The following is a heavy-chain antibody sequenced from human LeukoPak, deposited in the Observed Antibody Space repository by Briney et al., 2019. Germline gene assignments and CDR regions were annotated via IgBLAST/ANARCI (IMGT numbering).Heavy chain of an antibody. V-gene: IGHV4-59*08. CDR2: IYYSGYT. CDR1: GGSISSYY. Sequence: TSETLSLTCTVSGGSISSYYWSWIRQPPGKGLEWIGYIYYSGYTNYNPSLKSRVTISVDTSKNQFSLKLSSVTAADTAVYYCARHRARGIRPFDPWGQGTLVTVSS. J-gene: IGHJ5*02. CDR3: ARHRARGIRPFDP.